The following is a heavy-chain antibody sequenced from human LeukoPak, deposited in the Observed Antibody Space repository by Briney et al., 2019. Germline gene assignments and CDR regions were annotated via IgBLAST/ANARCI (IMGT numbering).Heavy chain of an antibody. CDR3: ARTAYYGSGSRTYYFDY. CDR1: GGTFSSYA. V-gene: IGHV1-69*05. CDR2: IIPIFGTA. J-gene: IGHJ4*02. D-gene: IGHD3-10*01. Sequence: SVKVSCKASGGTFSSYAISWVRQAPGQGLEWMGGIIPIFGTANYAQKFQGRVTMTRDMSTSTVYMELSSLRSEDTAVYYCARTAYYGSGSRTYYFDYWGQGTLVTVSS.